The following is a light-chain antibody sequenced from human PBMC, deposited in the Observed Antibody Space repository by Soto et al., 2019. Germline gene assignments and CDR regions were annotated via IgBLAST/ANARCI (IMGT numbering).Light chain of an antibody. V-gene: IGKV2-30*01. CDR1: QSPLYSDGNTY. CDR2: RVS. CDR3: MQAAHWPPT. J-gene: IGKJ1*01. Sequence: EVVITESALSLPVVLAHPGYISSRASQSPLYSDGNTYLNWFQQRPGQSPRRLIYRVSNRDSGVPDRFSGSGSGTDFTLRISRVEAEDVGIYYCMQAAHWPPTFGKGTKVDIK.